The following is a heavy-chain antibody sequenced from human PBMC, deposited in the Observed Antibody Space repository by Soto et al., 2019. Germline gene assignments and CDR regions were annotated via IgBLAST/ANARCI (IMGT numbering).Heavy chain of an antibody. CDR1: GFTFSSSA. V-gene: IGHV3-23*01. D-gene: IGHD1-1*01. J-gene: IGHJ4*02. CDR3: ATQDFRGATGTT. CDR2: ISYNSRAT. Sequence: PXESLSLSCAASGFTFSSSAMGWVRKGPGKGLEWVSLISYNSRATYYMDSVKGRFAISRDNSKNTLYLQLSSLRAEDTAVYYCATQDFRGATGTTWGQGTLVTVSS.